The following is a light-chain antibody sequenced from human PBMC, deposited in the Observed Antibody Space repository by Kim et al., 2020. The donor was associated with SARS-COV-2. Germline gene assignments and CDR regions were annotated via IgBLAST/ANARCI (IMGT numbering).Light chain of an antibody. J-gene: IGKJ2*01. V-gene: IGKV3-11*01. Sequence: TLSLAPGESAPLPWRASQTVISYLAWEQQKPGQAPRLLIYDASVRATSIAARFSGSESGKDFTLTISRLGPEDSAVYYGQHRTNWLFGQGTKLEI. CDR2: DAS. CDR1: QTVISY. CDR3: QHRTNWL.